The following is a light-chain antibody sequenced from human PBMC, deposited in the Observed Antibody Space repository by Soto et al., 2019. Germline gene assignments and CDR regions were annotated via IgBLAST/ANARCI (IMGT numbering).Light chain of an antibody. V-gene: IGLV3-1*01. Sequence: SSELTQPPSVSVSPGQTAIITCSGNKLGNKYASWYQQKPGQPPVLVIYRDTKRPSGIPERFSGSNSGNTATLTISGTQAMDEADYYCQAWDSNIAVFGGGTKLTVL. CDR3: QAWDSNIAV. J-gene: IGLJ3*02. CDR1: KLGNKY. CDR2: RDT.